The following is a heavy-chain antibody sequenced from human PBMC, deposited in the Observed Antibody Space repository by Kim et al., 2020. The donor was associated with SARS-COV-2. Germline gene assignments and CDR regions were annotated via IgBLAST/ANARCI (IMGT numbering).Heavy chain of an antibody. V-gene: IGHV4-39*01. CDR1: GGSISSSSYY. CDR3: ARHYPSWSAMVFEGGCYFDY. D-gene: IGHD5-18*01. J-gene: IGHJ4*02. Sequence: SETLSLTCTASGGSISSSSYYWGWIRQPPGKGLEWIGSIYYSGSTYYNPSLKSRVTISVDTSKNQFSLKLSSVTAADTAVYYCARHYPSWSAMVFEGGCYFDYWGQGTLVTVSS. CDR2: IYYSGST.